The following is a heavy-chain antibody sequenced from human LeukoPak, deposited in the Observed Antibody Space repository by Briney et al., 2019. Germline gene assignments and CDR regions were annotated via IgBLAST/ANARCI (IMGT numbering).Heavy chain of an antibody. J-gene: IGHJ4*02. D-gene: IGHD2-2*01. CDR3: AKGPFDPCSSPSCYFFDY. CDR2: ISHDGSYE. Sequence: GGSLRLSCSASGFTFSGYEMHWVRQAPGKGLEWVAVISHDGSYEDYADSVKGRFTISRDNSKNTLYLEMNSLRVEDTAVYYCAKGPFDPCSSPSCYFFDYWGQGTLVSVSS. CDR1: GFTFSGYE. V-gene: IGHV3-30*18.